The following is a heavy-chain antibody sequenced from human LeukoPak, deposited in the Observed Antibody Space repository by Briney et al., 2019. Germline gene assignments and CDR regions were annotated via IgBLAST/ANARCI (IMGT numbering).Heavy chain of an antibody. Sequence: PGGSLRLSCAASGFVFSSYGMRWVRQAPGKGLEWVAFIRFDGSNEYYADSVKGRFTISRDNSKNTLYLQMNSLRAEDTAVYYCAKDWSGPLDYSGEGTLVTVSS. CDR1: GFVFSSYG. CDR2: IRFDGSNE. J-gene: IGHJ4*02. CDR3: AKDWSGPLDY. V-gene: IGHV3-30*02. D-gene: IGHD3/OR15-3a*01.